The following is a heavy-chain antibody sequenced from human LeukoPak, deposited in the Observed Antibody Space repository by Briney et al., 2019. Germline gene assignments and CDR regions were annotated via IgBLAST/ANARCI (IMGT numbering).Heavy chain of an antibody. V-gene: IGHV4-34*01. CDR3: GRGLYTGYPSD. J-gene: IGHJ4*02. D-gene: IGHD5-12*01. Sequence: PSETLSLTCAVSGGSLTNYYWSWVRQPPGKGLEWIGEINHSGSTNNNPSLKSRITISVDTSKNQFSLKLRSVTAGDSAVYYCGRGLYTGYPSDWGQGTLVTVSS. CDR2: INHSGST. CDR1: GGSLTNYY.